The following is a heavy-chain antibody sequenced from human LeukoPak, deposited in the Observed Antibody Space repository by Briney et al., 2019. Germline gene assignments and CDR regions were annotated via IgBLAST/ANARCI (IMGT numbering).Heavy chain of an antibody. V-gene: IGHV1-69*05. Sequence: ASVKVSCKASGGTFSSYAISWVRQAPGQGLEWMGGIIPIFGTANYAQKFQGRVTITTDESTSTAYMELSSLRSEDTAVYYCARPIAAAGNDAFDIWGPGTMVTVSS. J-gene: IGHJ3*02. D-gene: IGHD6-13*01. CDR1: GGTFSSYA. CDR2: IIPIFGTA. CDR3: ARPIAAAGNDAFDI.